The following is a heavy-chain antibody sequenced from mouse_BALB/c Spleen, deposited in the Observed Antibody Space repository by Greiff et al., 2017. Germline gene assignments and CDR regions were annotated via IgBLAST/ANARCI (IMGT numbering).Heavy chain of an antibody. Sequence: QVQLQQPGAELVKPGAPVKLSCKASGYTFTSYWMNWVKQRPGRGLEWIGRIDPSDSDTNYNQKFKDKATLTVDKSSSTAYIQLSSLTSEDSAVYYCERWRYYGSYWYFDVWGAGTTVTVSS. V-gene: IGHV1-69*02. CDR1: GYTFTSYW. CDR3: ERWRYYGSYWYFDV. J-gene: IGHJ1*01. D-gene: IGHD1-1*01. CDR2: IDPSDSDT.